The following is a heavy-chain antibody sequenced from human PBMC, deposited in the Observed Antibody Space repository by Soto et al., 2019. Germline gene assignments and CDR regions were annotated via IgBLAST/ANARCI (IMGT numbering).Heavy chain of an antibody. V-gene: IGHV3-21*01. J-gene: IGHJ5*02. Sequence: GGSLRLSCVASGFTFSSYSVNWVRQAPGKGLEWVSSISRGSDYIFYADSVKGRFTISRDNARNSLYLQMSSLRAEDTAVYYCAKDSGCVNNACAYDPWGQGTLVTVSS. D-gene: IGHD1-20*01. CDR3: AKDSGCVNNACAYDP. CDR2: ISRGSDYI. CDR1: GFTFSSYS.